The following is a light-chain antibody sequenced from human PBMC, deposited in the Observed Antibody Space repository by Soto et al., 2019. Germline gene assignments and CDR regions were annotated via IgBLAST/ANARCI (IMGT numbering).Light chain of an antibody. Sequence: DIQMTQSPSTLSASVGDRVTITCRVSQSISNWLAWYQQKPGKAPKLLIYKASTLESGVPSRFSGSGSGTELTLTISSLQPDDFATYYCQHYNTFPWTFGQGTKVEIK. J-gene: IGKJ1*01. CDR1: QSISNW. CDR3: QHYNTFPWT. V-gene: IGKV1-5*03. CDR2: KAS.